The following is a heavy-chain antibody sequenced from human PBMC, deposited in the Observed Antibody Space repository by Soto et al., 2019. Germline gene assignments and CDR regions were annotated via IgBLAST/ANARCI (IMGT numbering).Heavy chain of an antibody. CDR3: PKGVVVATTHFQH. Sequence: QVQLVESGGGVVQPGRSLRLSCAASGFTFSSYGMHWVRQAPGKGLEWVAVISYDGSDKYYADSVKGRFTISRDNPNNTLDLRVDSLGAGETAGYYCPKGVVVATTHFQHWGQGSLVTVS. D-gene: IGHD2-15*01. J-gene: IGHJ1*01. CDR2: ISYDGSDK. CDR1: GFTFSSYG. V-gene: IGHV3-30*18.